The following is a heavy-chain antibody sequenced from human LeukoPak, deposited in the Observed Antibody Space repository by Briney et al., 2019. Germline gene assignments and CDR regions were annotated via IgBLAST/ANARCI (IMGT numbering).Heavy chain of an antibody. CDR1: GWSFSGYY. CDR2: INHSGSN. V-gene: IGHV4-34*01. CDR3: ASLTYYDFWSGYYIWFDP. D-gene: IGHD3-3*01. J-gene: IGHJ5*02. Sequence: SETLSLTCAVYGWSFSGYYWSWIRQPPGKGLEWIGEINHSGSNNYNPSLKSRVTISVDTSKNQFSLKLSSVTAADTAVYYCASLTYYDFWSGYYIWFDPWGQGTLVTVSS.